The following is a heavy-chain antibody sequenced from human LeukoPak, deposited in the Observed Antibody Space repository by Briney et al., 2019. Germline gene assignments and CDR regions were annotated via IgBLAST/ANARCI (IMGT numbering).Heavy chain of an antibody. D-gene: IGHD1-26*01. V-gene: IGHV3-53*01. CDR3: AKDASGPAF. Sequence: GGSLRLSCAASGFTVSSTYMSWVRQAPGKGLEWVSVIYSSGGTFYSDSVKGRFTISRDYSKNTLNLQMNGLRADDTATYYCAKDASGPAFWGQGTLVTVSS. CDR1: GFTVSSTY. J-gene: IGHJ4*02. CDR2: IYSSGGT.